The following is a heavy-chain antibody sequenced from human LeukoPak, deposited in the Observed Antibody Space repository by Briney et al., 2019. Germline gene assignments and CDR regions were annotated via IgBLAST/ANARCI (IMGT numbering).Heavy chain of an antibody. CDR1: GFTFSSYS. CDR3: ARDLGAGSGSYYARGRRGFDY. Sequence: GGSLRLSCAASGFTFSSYSMNWVRQAPGKGLEWVSSISSSSSYIYYADSVKGRFTISRDNAKNSLYLQMNSLRAEDTAVHYCARDLGAGSGSYYARGRRGFDYWGQGTLVTVSS. D-gene: IGHD3-10*01. J-gene: IGHJ4*02. V-gene: IGHV3-21*01. CDR2: ISSSSSYI.